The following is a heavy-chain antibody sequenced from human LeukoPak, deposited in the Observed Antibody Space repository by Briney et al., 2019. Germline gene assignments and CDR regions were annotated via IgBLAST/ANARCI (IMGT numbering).Heavy chain of an antibody. CDR2: IYPGDSDT. D-gene: IGHD2/OR15-2a*01. V-gene: IGHV5-51*01. Sequence: GESLKISCEGSGYSFTTYWIGWVRQMPGKGLEWMGIIYPGDSDTKYSPSFQGQVTISADKSISTAYLQWSSLKASDTAMYYCARQRNSNWFDPWGQGTLVTVSS. CDR1: GYSFTTYW. CDR3: ARQRNSNWFDP. J-gene: IGHJ5*02.